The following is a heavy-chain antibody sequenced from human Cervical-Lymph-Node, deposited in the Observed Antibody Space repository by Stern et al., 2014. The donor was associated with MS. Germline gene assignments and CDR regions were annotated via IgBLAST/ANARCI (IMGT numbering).Heavy chain of an antibody. CDR2: YDPEEGNT. J-gene: IGHJ3*01. V-gene: IGHV1-24*01. Sequence: QLVQSGAEVRKPGASVRVSCKVSGYSLSDLSMHWVRQAPGKGLEWLGGYDPEEGNTVYAQRCQGRVTMTEDTSTDTAYMELNSLRSDDTAVYHCATASRYDALDLWGQGTVVTVSS. CDR3: ATASRYDALDL. CDR1: GYSLSDLS.